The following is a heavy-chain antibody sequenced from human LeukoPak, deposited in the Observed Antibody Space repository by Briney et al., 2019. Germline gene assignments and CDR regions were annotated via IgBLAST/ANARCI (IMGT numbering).Heavy chain of an antibody. CDR1: GFTFSSYA. J-gene: IGHJ4*02. CDR3: AKSGPYQLDGLAN. CDR2: ISYDGSNK. V-gene: IGHV3-30-3*02. D-gene: IGHD2-2*01. Sequence: GGSLRLSCAASGFTFSSYAMHWVRQAPGKGLEWVAVISYDGSNKYYADSVKGRFTISRDNSKNTLYLQMNSLRAEDTAVYYCAKSGPYQLDGLANWGQGTLVTVSS.